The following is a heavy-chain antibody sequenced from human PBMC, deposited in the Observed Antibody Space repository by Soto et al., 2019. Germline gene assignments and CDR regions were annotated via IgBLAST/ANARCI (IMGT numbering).Heavy chain of an antibody. V-gene: IGHV3-13*01. CDR3: AREALIAARQGAPYYYYGMDV. CDR1: GFTFSSYD. Sequence: GGSLRLSCAASGFTFSSYDMHWVRQATGKGLEWVSAIGTAGDTYYPGSVKGRFTISRENAKNSLYLQMNSLRAEDTAVYYCAREALIAARQGAPYYYYGMDVWGQGTTVTVSS. CDR2: IGTAGDT. J-gene: IGHJ6*02. D-gene: IGHD6-6*01.